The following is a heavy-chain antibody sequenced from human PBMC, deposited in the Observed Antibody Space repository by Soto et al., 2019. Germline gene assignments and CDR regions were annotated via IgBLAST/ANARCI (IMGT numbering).Heavy chain of an antibody. J-gene: IGHJ5*02. CDR2: ISSSSSYI. V-gene: IGHV3-21*01. CDR3: ATIVVVPAANWFDP. CDR1: GFTFSSYS. Sequence: EVQLVESGGGLVKPGGSLRLSCAASGFTFSSYSMSWVRQAPGKGLEWVSSISSSSSYIYYADSVKGRFTISRDNAKNSLYLQMNSLRAEDTAVYYCATIVVVPAANWFDPWGQGTLVTVSS. D-gene: IGHD2-2*01.